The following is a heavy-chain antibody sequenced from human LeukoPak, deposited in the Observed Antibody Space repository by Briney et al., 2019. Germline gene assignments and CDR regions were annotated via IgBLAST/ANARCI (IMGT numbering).Heavy chain of an antibody. V-gene: IGHV3-33*01. Sequence: PGGSLRQTFAATGFTFLPHLYYGLRQAPGKGLEWVAVIWYDGSNKYYADSVKGRFTISRDNSENTLYLQMNSLRAEDTAVYYCARAAHGEGADHYGLDVWGQGTTVTVSS. CDR2: IWYDGSNK. D-gene: IGHD1-26*01. CDR1: GFTFLPHL. J-gene: IGHJ6*02. CDR3: ARAAHGEGADHYGLDV.